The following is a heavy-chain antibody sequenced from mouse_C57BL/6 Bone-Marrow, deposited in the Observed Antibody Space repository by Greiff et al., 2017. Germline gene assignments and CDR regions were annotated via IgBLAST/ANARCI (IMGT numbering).Heavy chain of an antibody. Sequence: QVQLQQSGAELVKPGASVKLSCKASGYAFSTYWMHWVKQRPGQGLEWIGLIYPGSGGTNYNEKFKGKATLTVYKSSSTAYMQLSSLTSEDSAVYYCASSGYPFAYWGQGTMVTVSA. CDR3: ASSGYPFAY. V-gene: IGHV1-64*01. CDR1: GYAFSTYW. D-gene: IGHD1-1*01. J-gene: IGHJ3*01. CDR2: IYPGSGGT.